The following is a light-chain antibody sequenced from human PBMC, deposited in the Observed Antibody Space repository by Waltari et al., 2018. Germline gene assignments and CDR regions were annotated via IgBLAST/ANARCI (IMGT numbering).Light chain of an antibody. CDR1: QSISNY. V-gene: IGKV1-39*01. J-gene: IGKJ3*01. CDR2: AAS. Sequence: DIQMTQSPSSLSASVGDRVTITCRASQSISNYLNWYQQKPGKAPKLLLSAASSLKHGVPSIFSGSGSGTDFTLTISSLQPADFANYYCQQSSTTPFTFGPGAKLDLK. CDR3: QQSSTTPFT.